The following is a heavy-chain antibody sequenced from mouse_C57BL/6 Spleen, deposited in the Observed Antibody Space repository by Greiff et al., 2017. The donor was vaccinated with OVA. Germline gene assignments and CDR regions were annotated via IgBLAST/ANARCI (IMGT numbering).Heavy chain of an antibody. J-gene: IGHJ3*01. V-gene: IGHV1-9*01. Sequence: QVQLKQPGAELMKPGASVKLSCKATGYTFTGYWIQWVKQRPGHGLEWIGEILPGSGSTNYNEKFKGKATFTADTSSNTAYMQLSSLTTEDSAFYYCFGSCAVACGGYWEFACWGKGTLVTVSA. CDR1: GYTFTGYW. CDR3: FGSCAVACGGYWEFAC. CDR2: ILPGSGST. D-gene: IGHD1-1*02.